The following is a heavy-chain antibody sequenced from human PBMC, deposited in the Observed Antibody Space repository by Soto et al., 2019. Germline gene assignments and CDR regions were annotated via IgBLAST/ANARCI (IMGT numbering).Heavy chain of an antibody. J-gene: IGHJ4*02. V-gene: IGHV1-3*01. CDR1: GYTFTSYA. D-gene: IGHD6-13*01. Sequence: GASVKVSCKASGYTFTSYAMHWVRHAPGQRLEWMGWINAGNGNTKYSQKFQGRVTITRDTSASTAYMELSSLRSEDTAVYYCARDLAAAGQTLDYWGQGTLVTVSS. CDR2: INAGNGNT. CDR3: ARDLAAAGQTLDY.